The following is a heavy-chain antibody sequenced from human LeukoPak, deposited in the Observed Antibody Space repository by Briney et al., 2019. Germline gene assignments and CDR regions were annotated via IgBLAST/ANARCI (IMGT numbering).Heavy chain of an antibody. CDR1: GGSISSYY. CDR3: ARAPSGPDYYYYYMDV. D-gene: IGHD5-12*01. V-gene: IGHV4-4*07. Sequence: SETLSLTCTVSGGSISSYYWSWIRQPAGKGLEWIGRIYTSGSTNYNPSLKSRVTMSVDTSKNQFSLKLSSVTAADTAVYYCARAPSGPDYYYYYMDVWGKGTTVTVSS. J-gene: IGHJ6*03. CDR2: IYTSGST.